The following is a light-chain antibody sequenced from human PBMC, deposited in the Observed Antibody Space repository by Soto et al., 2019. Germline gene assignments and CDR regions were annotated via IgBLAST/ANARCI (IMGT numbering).Light chain of an antibody. CDR3: QQYDTWPLT. J-gene: IGKJ4*01. V-gene: IGKV3-15*01. CDR1: QSVGSN. Sequence: EIVMTPSPATLSVSPGERVTLSCRARQSVGSNLAWYQQTPGQAPRVVIYDASTRATVIPARFSGSGSGTEFTLTISSLQSEDFAVYYCQQYDTWPLTFGGGTKVDIK. CDR2: DAS.